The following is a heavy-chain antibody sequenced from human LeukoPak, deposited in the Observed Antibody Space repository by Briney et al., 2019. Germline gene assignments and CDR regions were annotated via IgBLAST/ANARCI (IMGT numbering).Heavy chain of an antibody. Sequence: GGSLRLSCAASGFTFSDYYMSWSSQAQGKGVEWVAYISSSGSSRKYADSVKGRFTISRDNAKNSLYLQMNSLRAEDTAVYYCAREVTTRGEIDYWGQGTLVTVSS. J-gene: IGHJ4*02. CDR1: GFTFSDYY. CDR3: AREVTTRGEIDY. V-gene: IGHV3-11*04. D-gene: IGHD4-17*01. CDR2: ISSSGSSR.